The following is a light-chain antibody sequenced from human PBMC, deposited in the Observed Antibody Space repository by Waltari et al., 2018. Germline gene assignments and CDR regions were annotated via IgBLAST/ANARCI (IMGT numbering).Light chain of an antibody. V-gene: IGKV3-20*01. CDR1: QSLRNNF. CDR3: QQYGRSPLT. J-gene: IGKJ4*01. CDR2: DAS. Sequence: EVLLTQSPGTLSLSPGERATLSCRASQSLRNNFLVWYQQKPGQAPRLLIYDASRRATGIPDRFSGSGSGTDFTLTRLEPEDFAVYFCQQYGRSPLTFGGGTKVEIK.